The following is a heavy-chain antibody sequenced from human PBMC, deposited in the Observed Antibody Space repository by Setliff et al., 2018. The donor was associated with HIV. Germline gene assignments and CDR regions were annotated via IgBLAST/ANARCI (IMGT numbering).Heavy chain of an antibody. V-gene: IGHV7-4-1*02. CDR1: GYTLTTYG. J-gene: IGHJ4*02. Sequence: ASVKVSCKASGYTLTTYGISWVRQAPGQGLEWMGWINAETGNPMYAQGFTGRFVFSLDTSVSTAYLQINSLKTEDTAMYYCARVGSYWSTFDYWGQGALVTVS. D-gene: IGHD1-26*01. CDR3: ARVGSYWSTFDY. CDR2: INAETGNP.